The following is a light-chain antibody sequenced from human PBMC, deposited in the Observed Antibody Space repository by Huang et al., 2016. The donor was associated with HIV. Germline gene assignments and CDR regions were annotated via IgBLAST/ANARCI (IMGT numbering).Light chain of an antibody. J-gene: IGKJ2*01. Sequence: DIQMTQSPSSLSASVGDRVTIPCRASQTIITYLNWDQQKPGKAPKLLSYGASSLHSGVPSRFSGSGSGTDFTLTISSLQPDDFATYYCQQSFNTPPYTFGQETKLEIK. CDR3: QQSFNTPPYT. CDR1: QTIITY. CDR2: GAS. V-gene: IGKV1-39*01.